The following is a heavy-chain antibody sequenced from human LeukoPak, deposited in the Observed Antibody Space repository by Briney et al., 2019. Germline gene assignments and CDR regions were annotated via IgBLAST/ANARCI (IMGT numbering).Heavy chain of an antibody. J-gene: IGHJ4*02. CDR1: GFTFSSYW. CDR3: VRGHVAGSDRHWDY. CDR2: INSDGSST. V-gene: IGHV3-74*01. Sequence: GGSLRLSCAASGFTFSSYWMHWVRQAPGKGLVWVSRINSDGSSTSYADSVKGRFTISRDNAKNTLYLQMNSLSVEDTAMYYCVRGHVAGSDRHWDYWGQGSLATVSS. D-gene: IGHD6-19*01.